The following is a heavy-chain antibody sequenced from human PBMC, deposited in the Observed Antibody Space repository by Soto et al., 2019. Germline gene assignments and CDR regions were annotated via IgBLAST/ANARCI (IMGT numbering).Heavy chain of an antibody. Sequence: GGSLRLSCAASGFTVSSNYMSWVRQAPGKGLEWVSVIYSGGTTYYADSVKGRFTISRDNSKNTLYLQMSSLRAEDTAVYYCVKPLRIQYFDYWGQGTLVTVSS. CDR2: IYSGGTT. J-gene: IGHJ4*02. CDR3: VKPLRIQYFDY. D-gene: IGHD3-3*01. V-gene: IGHV3-66*04. CDR1: GFTVSSNY.